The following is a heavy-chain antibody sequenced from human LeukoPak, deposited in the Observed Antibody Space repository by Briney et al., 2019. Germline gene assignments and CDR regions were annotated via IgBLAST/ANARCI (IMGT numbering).Heavy chain of an antibody. CDR1: GYSISSGYY. D-gene: IGHD5-12*01. V-gene: IGHV4-38-2*02. J-gene: IGHJ6*03. CDR2: IYYSGST. Sequence: SETLSLTCTVSGYSISSGYYWGWIRQPPGKGLEWIGSIYYSGSTYYNPSLKSRVTISVDTSKNQFSLKLSSVTAADTAVYYCASGPLVATSPRGLFQNVRYYYYYMDVWGKGTTVTVSS. CDR3: ASGPLVATSPRGLFQNVRYYYYYMDV.